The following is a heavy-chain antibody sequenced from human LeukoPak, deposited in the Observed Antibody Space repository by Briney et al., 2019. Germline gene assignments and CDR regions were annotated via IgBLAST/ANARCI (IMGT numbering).Heavy chain of an antibody. CDR1: GGSISSYY. CDR3: ARAARGSSKGAFDI. V-gene: IGHV4-59*08. J-gene: IGHJ3*02. Sequence: PSETLSLTCTVSGGSISSYYWSWIRQPPGKGLEWIGYIYYSGSTNYNPSLKSRVTISEDTSKNQFSLKLSSVTAADTAVYYCARAARGSSKGAFDIWGQGTMVTVSS. D-gene: IGHD1-26*01. CDR2: IYYSGST.